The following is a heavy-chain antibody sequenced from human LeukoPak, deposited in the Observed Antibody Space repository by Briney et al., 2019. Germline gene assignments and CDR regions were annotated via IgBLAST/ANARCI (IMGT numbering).Heavy chain of an antibody. CDR3: ASRYDYGDYGEDY. J-gene: IGHJ4*02. D-gene: IGHD4-17*01. Sequence: PGGSLRLSCAASGFTFSSYAMSWVRQAPGKGLEWVSAISGSGGSTYYADSVKGRFTISRDNSKNTLYLQMNSLRAEDTAVSYCASRYDYGDYGEDYWGQGTLVTVSS. CDR1: GFTFSSYA. V-gene: IGHV3-23*01. CDR2: ISGSGGST.